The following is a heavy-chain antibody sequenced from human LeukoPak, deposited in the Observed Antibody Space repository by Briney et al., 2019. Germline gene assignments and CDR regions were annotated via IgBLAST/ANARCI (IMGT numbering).Heavy chain of an antibody. J-gene: IGHJ3*02. CDR2: INPNSGGT. D-gene: IGHD2-2*01. Sequence: ASVKVSFKASGYPFTGYYMHWVRPAPGQGLEWMGWINPNSGGTNYSQKFQGRVTITRDTSISTAYMELSRLRSDDTAVYYCARGCSSTSCHFNAFDIWGQGTMVTVSS. CDR3: ARGCSSTSCHFNAFDI. CDR1: GYPFTGYY. V-gene: IGHV1-2*02.